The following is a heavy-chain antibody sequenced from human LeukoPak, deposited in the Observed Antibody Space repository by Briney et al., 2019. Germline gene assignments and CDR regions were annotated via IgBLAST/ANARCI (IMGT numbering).Heavy chain of an antibody. CDR1: GFTFSDYY. J-gene: IGHJ4*02. CDR3: ARDGPGRRTVTTGRNYFDY. V-gene: IGHV3-11*06. Sequence: GGSLRLSCAASGFTFSDYYMSWIRQAPGKGLEWVSYISSSSSYTNYADSVKGRFTISRDNAKNSLYLQMNSLRAEDTAVYYCARDGPGRRTVTTGRNYFDYWDQGTLVTVSS. CDR2: ISSSSSYT. D-gene: IGHD4-17*01.